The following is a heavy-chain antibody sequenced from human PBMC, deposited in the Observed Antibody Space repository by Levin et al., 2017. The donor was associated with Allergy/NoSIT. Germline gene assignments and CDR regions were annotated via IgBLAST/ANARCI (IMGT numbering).Heavy chain of an antibody. V-gene: IGHV3-11*05. Sequence: GGSLRLSCAASGFTFSDYFMTWIRQAPGKGLEWLSFISSSSSYTNYADSVKGRFTISRDNAKNSLYLQMNSLRAEDTAVYYCARDLYGSGSYYDYYYYGMHVWGQGTTVTVSS. J-gene: IGHJ6*02. CDR3: ARDLYGSGSYYDYYYYGMHV. D-gene: IGHD3-10*01. CDR1: GFTFSDYF. CDR2: ISSSSSYT.